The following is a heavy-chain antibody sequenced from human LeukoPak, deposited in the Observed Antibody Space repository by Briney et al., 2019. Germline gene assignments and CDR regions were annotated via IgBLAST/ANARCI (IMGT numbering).Heavy chain of an antibody. Sequence: PGGSLRLSCAASGFTFSSYSMNWVRQAPGKGLEWVSSISTGSSYMYYADSVKGRFTISRDNAKNSLYLQMNSLRVEDTAVYYCVRGGYGDYGRGSWGQGTLLTVSS. V-gene: IGHV3-21*01. CDR2: ISTGSSYM. CDR1: GFTFSSYS. CDR3: VRGGYGDYGRGS. D-gene: IGHD4-17*01. J-gene: IGHJ5*02.